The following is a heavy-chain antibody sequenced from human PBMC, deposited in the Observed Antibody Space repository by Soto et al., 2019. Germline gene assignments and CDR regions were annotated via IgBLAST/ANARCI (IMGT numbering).Heavy chain of an antibody. J-gene: IGHJ6*02. CDR3: ARDLPHYDFCSGYNYGMHV. V-gene: IGHV1-18*01. D-gene: IGHD3-3*01. Sequence: ASVKVSGKASGYTFTSYGISWVRQAPGQGLEWMGWISAYNGNTNYAQKLQGRVTMTTDTSTSTAYMELRSLRSDDTAVYYCARDLPHYDFCSGYNYGMHVWRQGTPVTVCS. CDR1: GYTFTSYG. CDR2: ISAYNGNT.